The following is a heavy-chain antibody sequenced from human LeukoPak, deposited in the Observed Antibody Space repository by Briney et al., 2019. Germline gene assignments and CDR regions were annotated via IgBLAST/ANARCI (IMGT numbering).Heavy chain of an antibody. Sequence: GGSLRLSCAASGFTVSNGYMTWVRQAPGKGLEWVSYISSSGSTIYYADSVKGRFTISRDNPKNSLYLQMNCLRAEDTAVYYCARDGRHGFIGYCSRGSCWGQGTLVTVSS. J-gene: IGHJ4*02. V-gene: IGHV3-11*04. CDR1: GFTVSNGY. CDR3: ARDGRHGFIGYCSRGSC. CDR2: ISSSGSTI. D-gene: IGHD2-15*01.